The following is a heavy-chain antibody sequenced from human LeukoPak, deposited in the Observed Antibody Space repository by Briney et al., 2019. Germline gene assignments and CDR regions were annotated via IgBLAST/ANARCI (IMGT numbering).Heavy chain of an antibody. D-gene: IGHD3-22*01. CDR1: GFSFSNHA. V-gene: IGHV3-23*01. J-gene: IGHJ4*02. CDR2: ISGSGGST. CDR3: AKGAYYDASGYYREYYFDY. Sequence: PGGSLRLSCVSSGFSFSNHAMSWVRQAPGKGLEWVSSISGSGGSTHYADSVKGRFTISRDKTKNTLYLQMNSLRAEDTAVYYCAKGAYYDASGYYREYYFDYWGQGTLVTVSS.